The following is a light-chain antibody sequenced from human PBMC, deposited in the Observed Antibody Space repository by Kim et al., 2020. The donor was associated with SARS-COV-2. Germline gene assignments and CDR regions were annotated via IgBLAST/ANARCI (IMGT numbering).Light chain of an antibody. J-gene: IGKJ4*01. CDR3: QQYDNWPLT. Sequence: LSPGDRATLSCRASQSVRSNLAWYQQQPGQPPRLLIYGASTRASSIRGRFSGTGSGTEFTLTISSLQSEDFAVYYCQQYDNWPLTFGGGTKVEIK. CDR1: QSVRSN. V-gene: IGKV3-15*01. CDR2: GAS.